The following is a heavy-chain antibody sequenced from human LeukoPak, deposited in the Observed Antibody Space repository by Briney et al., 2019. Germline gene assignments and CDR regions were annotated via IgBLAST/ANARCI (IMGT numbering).Heavy chain of an antibody. V-gene: IGHV1-2*06. D-gene: IGHD1-14*01. CDR3: ARSWYGMDV. CDR1: GYTFTASY. Sequence: ASVKVSRKASGYTFTASYMQWARQAPGQGLEWMGRINPSNGDTEYEQKFQGRVTMTRDTSISTVYMELSRLTSDDTAVYYCARSWYGMDVWGQGTTVTVSS. CDR2: INPSNGDT. J-gene: IGHJ6*02.